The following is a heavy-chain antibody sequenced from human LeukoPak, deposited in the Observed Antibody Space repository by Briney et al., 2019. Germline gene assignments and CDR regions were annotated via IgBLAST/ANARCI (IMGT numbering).Heavy chain of an antibody. CDR2: IYYSGAA. Sequence: SETLSLTCTVSGGSISTYYWNWIRQPPGKGLEWIGYIYYSGAANYNPSLKSRVTISVDTSKNQFSLKLSSVTAADTAVYYCARGVYIAAAQYGFWGQGTLVTVSS. J-gene: IGHJ4*02. V-gene: IGHV4-59*01. CDR3: ARGVYIAAAQYGF. CDR1: GGSISTYY. D-gene: IGHD6-13*01.